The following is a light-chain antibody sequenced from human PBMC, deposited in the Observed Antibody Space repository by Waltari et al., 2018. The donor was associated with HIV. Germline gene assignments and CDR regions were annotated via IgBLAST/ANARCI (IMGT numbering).Light chain of an antibody. CDR3: RSYSRTSTWV. Sequence: QSALTQPASVSGSPGQSITIPCTGTSWDIGAYNYVSWYQQHPGKAPKLILFDVNDRPSGISDRFSGSKSANMASLTISGLQPADEADYYCRSYSRTSTWVFGGGTRLTVL. J-gene: IGLJ3*02. CDR2: DVN. CDR1: SWDIGAYNY. V-gene: IGLV2-14*03.